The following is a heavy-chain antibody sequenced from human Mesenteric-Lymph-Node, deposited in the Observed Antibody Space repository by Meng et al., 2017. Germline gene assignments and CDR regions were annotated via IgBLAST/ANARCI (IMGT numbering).Heavy chain of an antibody. J-gene: IGHJ4*02. CDR2: ISDGGDST. CDR3: AKEGGSQDVFWRTYYANYFDY. D-gene: IGHD3-3*01. CDR1: GFTFDDYG. Sequence: LSLTCAASGFTFDDYGMSWVRQAPGKGLEWVSTISDGGDSTYYADSVKGRFTFSRDNSKNTLYLQMNSLRAEDTAVYYCAKEGGSQDVFWRTYYANYFDYWGQGTLVTVSS. V-gene: IGHV3-23*01.